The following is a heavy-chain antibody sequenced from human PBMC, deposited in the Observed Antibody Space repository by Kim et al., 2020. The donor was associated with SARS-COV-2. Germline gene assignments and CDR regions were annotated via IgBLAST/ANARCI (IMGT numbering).Heavy chain of an antibody. D-gene: IGHD2-2*01. J-gene: IGHJ4*01. V-gene: IGHV3-33*01. CDR1: GFTVSSYG. Sequence: GGSLRLSCAASGFTVSSYGMHWVRQAPGKGLEWVAVIWYDGNNEYYAGSVKGRFTISRDNSKNTLYLQVNSLRAEDTALYYYARGGYCSGTSCPPFFDY. CDR3: ARGGYCSGTSCPPFFDY. CDR2: IWYDGNNE.